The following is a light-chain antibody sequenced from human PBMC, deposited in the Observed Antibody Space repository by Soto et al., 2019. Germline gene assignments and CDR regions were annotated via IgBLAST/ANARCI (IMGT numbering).Light chain of an antibody. CDR3: QHYNSYSEA. CDR1: QSVSSY. CDR2: DAS. Sequence: EIVMTQSPATLSVSPGEKAKLSCRASQSVSSYLAWYQQKPGQAPRLLIYDASNRATGIPARFSGSGSGTEFTLTISSLQPDDFATYYCQHYNSYSEAFGQGTKVDI. J-gene: IGKJ1*01. V-gene: IGKV3D-15*01.